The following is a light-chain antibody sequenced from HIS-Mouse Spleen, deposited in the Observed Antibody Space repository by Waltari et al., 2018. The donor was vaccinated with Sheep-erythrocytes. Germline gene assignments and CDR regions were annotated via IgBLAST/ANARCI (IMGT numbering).Light chain of an antibody. CDR1: SSDVGGYNY. CDR3: SSYAGSNNWV. V-gene: IGLV2-8*01. J-gene: IGLJ3*02. CDR2: EVS. Sequence: QSAPTQPPSASGSPGQSVTISCTGTSSDVGGYNYVSWYQQHPGKAPKLMIYEVSKRPSGVPDRFSGSKSGNTASLTVSVLQAEDEADYYCSSYAGSNNWVFGGGTK.